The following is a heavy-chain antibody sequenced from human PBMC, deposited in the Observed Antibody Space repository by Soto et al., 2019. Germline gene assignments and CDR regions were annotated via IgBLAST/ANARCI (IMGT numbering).Heavy chain of an antibody. V-gene: IGHV1-8*01. CDR1: GYTFTIYD. D-gene: IGHD6-19*01. CDR3: ARHPRAVTAPARWFDP. J-gene: IGHJ5*02. CDR2: MNPNSGNT. Sequence: ASVKVSCKASGYTFTIYDINWVRQATGQGLEWMGWMNPNSGNTGYAQKFQGRVTMTRNTSISTAYMELSSLRSEDTAVYYCARHPRAVTAPARWFDPWGQGTLVTVSS.